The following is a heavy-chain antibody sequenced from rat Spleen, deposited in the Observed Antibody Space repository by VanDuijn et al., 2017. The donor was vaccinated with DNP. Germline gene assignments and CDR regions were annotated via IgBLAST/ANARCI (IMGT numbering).Heavy chain of an antibody. CDR3: ARICPGTFAY. Sequence: EQLQESGPGLVIPSQSPSLTCSLPGYSITSHYSGWIRTSPGNKMECMAYIRYSGITGLTPSLKSRYSITRDTSKNQFFLPLNSVTTEDTGSYYCARICPGTFAYWGQGSLITVSS. CDR2: IRYSGIT. J-gene: IGHJ3*01. CDR1: GYSITSHY. D-gene: IGHD1-4*01. V-gene: IGHV3-1*01.